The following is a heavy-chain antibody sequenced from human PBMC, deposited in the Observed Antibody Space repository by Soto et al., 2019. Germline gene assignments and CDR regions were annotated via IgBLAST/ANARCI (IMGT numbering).Heavy chain of an antibody. J-gene: IGHJ4*02. V-gene: IGHV3-23*01. CDR2: ISGSGGST. CDR3: ARQNDNHYYGSRKNPFDY. CDR1: GFTFSSYA. Sequence: GGSLRLSCAASGFTFSSYAMSWVRQAPGKGLEWVSAISGSGGSTYYADSVKGRFTISRDNSKNTLYLQMNSLRAEDTAVYYCARQNDNHYYGSRKNPFDYWGQGTLVTVSS. D-gene: IGHD3-10*01.